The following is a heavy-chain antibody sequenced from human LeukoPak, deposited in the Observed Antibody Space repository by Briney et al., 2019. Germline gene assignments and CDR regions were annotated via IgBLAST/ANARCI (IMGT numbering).Heavy chain of an antibody. J-gene: IGHJ2*01. Sequence: SVKVSCKASGGTFSSYAISWVRQAPGQGLEWMGRIIPILGIANYAQKFRGRVTITADKSTSTAYMELSSLRSEDTAVYYCARDTLAAATEGYFDLWGRGTLVTVSS. CDR2: IIPILGIA. D-gene: IGHD2-15*01. CDR3: ARDTLAAATEGYFDL. V-gene: IGHV1-69*04. CDR1: GGTFSSYA.